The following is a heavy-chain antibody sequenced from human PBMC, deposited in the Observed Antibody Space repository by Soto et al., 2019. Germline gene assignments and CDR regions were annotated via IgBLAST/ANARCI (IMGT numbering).Heavy chain of an antibody. CDR2: ISAYNGNT. J-gene: IGHJ5*02. CDR1: GYTFTSHE. V-gene: IGHV1-18*01. D-gene: IGHD6-13*01. CDR3: ARTPYTSSWSYFDP. Sequence: ASVKVSCKASGYTFTSHEITWLRQAPGRGLEWMGWISAYNGNTNYAQKLQGRVTMTTDTSTSTAYMELRSLRSDDTAVYYCARTPYTSSWSYFDPWGQGTLVTVSS.